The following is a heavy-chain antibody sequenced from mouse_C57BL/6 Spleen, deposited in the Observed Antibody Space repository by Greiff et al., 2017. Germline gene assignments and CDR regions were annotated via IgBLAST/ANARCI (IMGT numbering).Heavy chain of an antibody. D-gene: IGHD1-1*01. Sequence: VQLQQSGAELVKPGASVKLSCTASGFNIQDYYMHWVKQRTEQGLAWIGRIDPEDGETKYAPKFQGKATITADTASQTAYLQLSSLTSEDTAVYSCARGMTTVGEDYWGQGTTLTVSS. CDR3: ARGMTTVGEDY. CDR1: GFNIQDYY. V-gene: IGHV14-2*01. CDR2: IDPEDGET. J-gene: IGHJ2*01.